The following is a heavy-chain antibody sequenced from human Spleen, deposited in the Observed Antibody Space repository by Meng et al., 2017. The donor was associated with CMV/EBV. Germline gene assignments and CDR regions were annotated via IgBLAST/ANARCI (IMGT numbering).Heavy chain of an antibody. J-gene: IGHJ6*02. D-gene: IGHD2-2*02. V-gene: IGHV4-34*01. CDR2: IKHSGST. Sequence: WSWIRQPTGEGLEWIGEIKHSGSTDYDPSLKSRVTISVDASKNQLSLKLSSVTAADTAVYYCARTRVFLCSSTSCYTGFYYYYGMDVWGQGTMVTVSS. CDR3: ARTRVFLCSSTSCYTGFYYYYGMDV.